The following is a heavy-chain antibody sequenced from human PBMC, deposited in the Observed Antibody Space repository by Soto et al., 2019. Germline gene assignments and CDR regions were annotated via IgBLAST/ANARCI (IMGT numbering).Heavy chain of an antibody. J-gene: IGHJ4*02. CDR2: INPSGGST. CDR3: AIEYSSSPPYYPIGY. D-gene: IGHD6-6*01. Sequence: ASVKVSCKASGYTFTIYYMHWVRQAPGQGLEWMGIINPSGGSTSYAQKFQGRVTMTRDTSTSTVYMELSSLRSEDTAVYYCAIEYSSSPPYYPIGYWGQGTLVTVSS. V-gene: IGHV1-46*01. CDR1: GYTFTIYY.